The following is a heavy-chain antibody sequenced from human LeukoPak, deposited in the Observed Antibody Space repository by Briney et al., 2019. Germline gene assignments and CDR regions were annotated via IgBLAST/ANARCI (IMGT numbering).Heavy chain of an antibody. CDR1: GFTFSSYS. V-gene: IGHV3-48*01. Sequence: PGGSLRLSCAASGFTFSSYSMNWVRQAPGKGLEWVSYISTSSRTIYYTDSVKGRFTISRDNAKNSLFLRMNSLRVDDTAVYYCARDPPSGSTLQRTTDYWGQGTLVTVSS. CDR2: ISTSSRTI. CDR3: ARDPPSGSTLQRTTDY. D-gene: IGHD6-13*01. J-gene: IGHJ4*02.